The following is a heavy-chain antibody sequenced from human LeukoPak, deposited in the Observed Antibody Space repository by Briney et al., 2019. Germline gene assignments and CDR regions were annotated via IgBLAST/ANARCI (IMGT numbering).Heavy chain of an antibody. CDR2: IYRSGST. J-gene: IGHJ4*02. CDR3: ARGWYDHPRFVY. V-gene: IGHV4-38-2*01. CDR1: GYSISSGYY. Sequence: SETLSLTCAVSGYSISSGYYWGWIRQPPGKGLECIGTIYRSGSTYYNPSLKSRVTISVDTSKNQFSLWLSSVTAADTAVYYCARGWYDHPRFVYWGQGILVTVSS. D-gene: IGHD6-19*01.